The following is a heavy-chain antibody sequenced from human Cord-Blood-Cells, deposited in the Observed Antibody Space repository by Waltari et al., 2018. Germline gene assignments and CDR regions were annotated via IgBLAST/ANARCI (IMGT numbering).Heavy chain of an antibody. CDR3: AKEEDVATGTSGGY. D-gene: IGHD1-1*01. V-gene: IGHV3-30*18. CDR2: ISYDGSNK. J-gene: IGHJ4*02. Sequence: QVQLVESGGGVVQPGRSLRLSCAASGFTFSSYGMHWVRQAPGKGLEWGAVISYDGSNKYYADSVKGRFTISRDNSKNTLYLQMNRLRAEDTAVYYCAKEEDVATGTSGGYWGQGTLVTVSS. CDR1: GFTFSSYG.